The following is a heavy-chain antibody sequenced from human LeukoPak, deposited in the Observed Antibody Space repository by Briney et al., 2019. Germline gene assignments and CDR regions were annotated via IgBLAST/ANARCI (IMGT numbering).Heavy chain of an antibody. Sequence: PSETLSLTCTVSGGSISGNHWSWVRRPPGKGLEWIGSIYYSGSTYYNPSLKSRVTISVDTSKNQFSLKLSSVTAADTAVYYRAGGKLRRYFDYWGQGTLVTVSS. CDR3: AGGKLRRYFDY. CDR1: GGSISGNH. V-gene: IGHV4-59*05. D-gene: IGHD3-16*01. CDR2: IYYSGST. J-gene: IGHJ4*02.